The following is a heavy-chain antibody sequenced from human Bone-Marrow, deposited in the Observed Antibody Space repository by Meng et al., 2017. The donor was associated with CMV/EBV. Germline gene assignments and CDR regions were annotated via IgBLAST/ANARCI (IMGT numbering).Heavy chain of an antibody. D-gene: IGHD2-2*01. V-gene: IGHV3-7*01. Sequence: GGSLRLSCAGSGFTFSSHWMSWVRQAPGKGLEWVANINQDGSAQYYVDSVKGRLTISRDNAKNSLYLQMNSLRAEDTSVYYCARTGYCSSTSCRRRWFDPWGQGTLVTVYS. J-gene: IGHJ5*02. CDR1: GFTFSSHW. CDR3: ARTGYCSSTSCRRRWFDP. CDR2: INQDGSAQ.